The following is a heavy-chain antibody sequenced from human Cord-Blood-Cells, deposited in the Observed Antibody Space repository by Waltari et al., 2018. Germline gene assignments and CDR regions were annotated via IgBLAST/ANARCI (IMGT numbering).Heavy chain of an antibody. D-gene: IGHD6-13*01. J-gene: IGHJ4*02. V-gene: IGHV6-1*01. CDR2: TYYRSKWYN. CDR3: AREGTIHSSSWYGFDY. CDR1: GDSVSSNSAA. Sequence: QVQLQQSGPGLVKPSQTLSLTCVISGDSVSSNSAAWNWLRQSPSRGLEWLGRTYYRSKWYNDYAVSVKSRITINPDTSKNQFSLQLNSVTPEDTAVYYCAREGTIHSSSWYGFDYWGQGTLVTVSS.